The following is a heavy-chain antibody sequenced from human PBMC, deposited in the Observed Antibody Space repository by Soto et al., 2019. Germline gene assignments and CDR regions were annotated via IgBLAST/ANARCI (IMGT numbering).Heavy chain of an antibody. V-gene: IGHV1-18*01. Sequence: QVQLVQSGAEVKKPGASVKVSCKTSGYTFTSYGISWVRQAPGQGLEWMGWISPYNGKTNYAQKVQGRVTMTTDTSTSTAYMELRSLRSEDTAVYYCARDYSSGWSTNFWGKGENWFDPWGQGTLVTVSS. J-gene: IGHJ5*02. CDR1: GYTFTSYG. CDR3: ARDYSSGWSTNFWGKGENWFDP. CDR2: ISPYNGKT. D-gene: IGHD6-19*01.